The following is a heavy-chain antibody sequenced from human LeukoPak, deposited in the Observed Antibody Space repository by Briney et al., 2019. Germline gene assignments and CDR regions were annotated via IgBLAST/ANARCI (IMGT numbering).Heavy chain of an antibody. CDR3: ARYPRCFDY. CDR2: ITEDGSVT. Sequence: GGSLRLSCAASGFTFNSYWMSWVRQAPGKGLEWVATITEDGSVTFYVDSVKGRFSISRDNSKNSLYLQMNSLGAEDTAVYYCARYPRCFDYWGQGSLVTVSS. V-gene: IGHV3-7*03. CDR1: GFTFNSYW. J-gene: IGHJ4*02. D-gene: IGHD4-17*01.